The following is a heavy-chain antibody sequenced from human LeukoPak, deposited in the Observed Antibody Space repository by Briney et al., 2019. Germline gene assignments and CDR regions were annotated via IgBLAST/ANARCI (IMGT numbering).Heavy chain of an antibody. CDR2: INPNSGGT. J-gene: IGHJ6*03. V-gene: IGHV1-2*02. D-gene: IGHD6-13*01. CDR1: GYTFTGYY. Sequence: GASVKVSCKASGYTFTGYYMHWVRQAPGQGLEWMGWINPNSGGTNYAQKFQGRVTMTRDTSISTAYMELSRLRSDDTAVYYCASTGKWGSSWYGWFYYMDAWGKGTTVTVSS. CDR3: ASTGKWGSSWYGWFYYMDA.